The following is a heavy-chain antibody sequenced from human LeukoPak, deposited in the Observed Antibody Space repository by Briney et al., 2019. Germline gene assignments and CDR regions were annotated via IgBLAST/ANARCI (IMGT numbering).Heavy chain of an antibody. CDR3: AKGSGYCSSTSCYGDFDY. V-gene: IGHV3-23*01. CDR1: GLTFSSYA. Sequence: GGSLRLSWAAAGLTFSSYAMSWVRQAPGEGLEWVSAISGGGASTYYADFGKGRFTISRDNSKNTLYLQMNSLRAEDTAVYYCAKGSGYCSSTSCYGDFDYWGQGILVTVSS. CDR2: ISGGGAST. D-gene: IGHD2-2*03. J-gene: IGHJ4*02.